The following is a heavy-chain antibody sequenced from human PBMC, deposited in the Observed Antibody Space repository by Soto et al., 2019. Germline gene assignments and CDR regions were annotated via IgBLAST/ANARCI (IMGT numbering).Heavy chain of an antibody. CDR2: ISSSSSTI. J-gene: IGHJ4*02. D-gene: IGHD3-10*01. V-gene: IGHV3-48*02. Sequence: GGSLRLSCAASGFTFSSYSMNWVRQAPGKGLEWVSYISSSSSTIYYADFVKGRFTISRANAKNSLYLQMNSLRDEDTAVYYCAREGLLWFGEFDLFDYWGQGTLVTVSS. CDR3: AREGLLWFGEFDLFDY. CDR1: GFTFSSYS.